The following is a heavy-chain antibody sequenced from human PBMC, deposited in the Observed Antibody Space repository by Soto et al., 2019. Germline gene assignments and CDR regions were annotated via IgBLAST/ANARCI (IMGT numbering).Heavy chain of an antibody. Sequence: DVRLVESGGGLVQPGGSLRLSCAASRFTFSSYWMSWVRQAPGRGLEWVANIKEDGSDKYYADSVKGRFTISRDNAKKSLYVQMNSLRVEDTAVYYCARGIDDNASFGMDVWGQGTTLTVSS. CDR1: RFTFSSYW. J-gene: IGHJ6*02. CDR3: ARGIDDNASFGMDV. D-gene: IGHD1-1*01. CDR2: IKEDGSDK. V-gene: IGHV3-7*01.